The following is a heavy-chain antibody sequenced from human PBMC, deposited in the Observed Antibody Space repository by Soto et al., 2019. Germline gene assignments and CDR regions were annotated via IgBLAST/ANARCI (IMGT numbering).Heavy chain of an antibody. D-gene: IGHD2-8*01. CDR3: ASRLTEATTTWDGVDI. CDR2: IYYSWTT. V-gene: IGHV4-59*01. J-gene: IGHJ3*02. Sequence: QVQLQESGPGLVKPSETLSLTCTVSNGSISSYYWSWIRQPPGKGLEWIGFIYYSWTTNYNPSLRSRVTISVDTSKSQRSLKLGSVTAADTAVYYCASRLTEATTTWDGVDIWGHGTMLTVSS. CDR1: NGSISSYY.